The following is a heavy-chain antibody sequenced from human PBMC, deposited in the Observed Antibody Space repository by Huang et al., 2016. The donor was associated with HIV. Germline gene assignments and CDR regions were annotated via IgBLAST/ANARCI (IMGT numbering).Heavy chain of an antibody. CDR1: GGSIKSRNYY. CDR3: ARRQGSGYYFYFDY. CDR2: IYYRGSP. Sequence: QLQLQESGPGLVKPSDTLSLNCTISGGSIKSRNYYWGWVSQAPGKGLEWIGDIYYRGSPYYTPSLRSRVSLSVDTSKNQVTLKVNAVIAADTAVYYCARRQGSGYYFYFDYWGRGIPVTVSA. D-gene: IGHD3-22*01. J-gene: IGHJ4*02. V-gene: IGHV4-39*01.